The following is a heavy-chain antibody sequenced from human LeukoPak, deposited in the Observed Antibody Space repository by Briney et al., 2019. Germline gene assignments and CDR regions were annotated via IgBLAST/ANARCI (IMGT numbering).Heavy chain of an antibody. CDR1: GFTFSNYA. V-gene: IGHV3-23*01. CDR2: INGRDGRT. Sequence: PGGSLRLSCAAPGFTFSNYAMGWVRQAPGKGLEWVSSINGRDGRTYYADSVRGRFSISSDNSKNTLFLQMNSLRAEDTAVYYCARGEAFALDMWGQGTMVTVSS. J-gene: IGHJ3*02. CDR3: ARGEAFALDM.